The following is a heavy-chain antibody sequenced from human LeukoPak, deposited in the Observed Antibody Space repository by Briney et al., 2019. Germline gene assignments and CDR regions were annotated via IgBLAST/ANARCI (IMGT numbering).Heavy chain of an antibody. Sequence: GGSLRLSCAASGFTFGSYAMSWVRQAPGKGLEWVSAISDSGGSTYSADSVKGRFTISRDNSKNTLYLQMNSLRAEDTAVYYCAKDWGSSTSCYNYWGQGTLVTVSS. V-gene: IGHV3-23*01. D-gene: IGHD2-2*02. CDR3: AKDWGSSTSCYNY. CDR2: ISDSGGST. J-gene: IGHJ4*02. CDR1: GFTFGSYA.